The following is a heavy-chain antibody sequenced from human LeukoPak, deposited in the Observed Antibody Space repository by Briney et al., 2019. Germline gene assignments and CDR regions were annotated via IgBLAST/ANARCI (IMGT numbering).Heavy chain of an antibody. CDR3: ASQPAIAAASNY. J-gene: IGHJ4*02. CDR1: GFTFSSYA. V-gene: IGHV3-23*01. D-gene: IGHD6-13*01. CDR2: ISGSGGSS. Sequence: GGSLRLSCAASGFTFSSYAMSWVRQAPGKGLEWVSAISGSGGSSYYADSVKGRFTISRDNSKNTLYLQMNSLRAEDTAVYYCASQPAIAAASNYWGQGTLVTVSS.